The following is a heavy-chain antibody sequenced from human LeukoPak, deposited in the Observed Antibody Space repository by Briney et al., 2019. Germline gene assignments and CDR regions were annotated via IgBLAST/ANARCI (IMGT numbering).Heavy chain of an antibody. D-gene: IGHD3-22*01. J-gene: IGHJ4*02. CDR1: GITLSNYG. CDR3: AKRGVVIRVILVGFHKEAYYFDS. Sequence: GSLRLSCAVSGITLSNYGMSWVRRAPGKGLEWVAGIGGSGGGTNYADSVKGRFIISRDNAKNTLYLQMSSLRVEDTAVYFCAKRGVVIRVILVGFHKEAYYFDSWGQGALVTVSS. V-gene: IGHV3-23*01. CDR2: IGGSGGGT.